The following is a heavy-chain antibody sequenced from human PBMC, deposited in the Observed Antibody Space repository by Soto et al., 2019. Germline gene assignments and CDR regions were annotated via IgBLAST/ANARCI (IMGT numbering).Heavy chain of an antibody. Sequence: ETLSLTCAVSGYPISSDYYWGWIRQPPGKGLEWIGSFYHSGSTYYNPSLKSRVTISVDTSKNQFSLNLSSVTAADTAVYYCARAPGLSRFDPWGQGTLVTVSS. V-gene: IGHV4-38-2*01. D-gene: IGHD2-2*01. CDR1: GYPISSDYY. CDR3: ARAPGLSRFDP. J-gene: IGHJ5*02. CDR2: FYHSGST.